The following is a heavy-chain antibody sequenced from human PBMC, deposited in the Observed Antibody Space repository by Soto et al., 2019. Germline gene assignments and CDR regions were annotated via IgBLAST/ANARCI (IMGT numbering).Heavy chain of an antibody. CDR3: AKDSEYCSSTSCLIGYFQH. CDR2: IIPILGIA. V-gene: IGHV1-69*04. D-gene: IGHD2-2*01. J-gene: IGHJ1*01. Sequence: SVKVSCKASGGTFSSYTISWVRQAPGQGLEWMGRIIPILGIANYAQKFQGRVTITADKSTSTAYMELSSLRAEDTAVYYCAKDSEYCSSTSCLIGYFQHWGQGTLVTVSS. CDR1: GGTFSSYT.